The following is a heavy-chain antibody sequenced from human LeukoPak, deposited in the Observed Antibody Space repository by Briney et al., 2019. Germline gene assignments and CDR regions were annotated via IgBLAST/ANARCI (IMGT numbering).Heavy chain of an antibody. CDR2: ISSSSSYT. V-gene: IGHV3-11*05. CDR1: GFTFSDYY. D-gene: IGHD3-3*01. Sequence: PGGSLRLSCAASGFTFSDYYMSWIRQAPGKGLEWVSYISSSSSYTNYADSVKGRFTISRDNAKNSLYLQMNSLRAEDTAVYYCARAIFSSVYYYYGMDVWGQGTTVTVSS. CDR3: ARAIFSSVYYYYGMDV. J-gene: IGHJ6*02.